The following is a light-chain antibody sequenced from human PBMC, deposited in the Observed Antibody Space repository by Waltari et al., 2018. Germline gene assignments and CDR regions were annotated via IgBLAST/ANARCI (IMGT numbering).Light chain of an antibody. CDR1: QDINLY. CDR2: SAS. V-gene: IGKV1-16*01. J-gene: IGKJ4*01. CDR3: QHYNSFPLT. Sequence: DIQMTQSPSSLSASVGDRVTITCRASQDINLYVAWFQQRPGKAPKSLIYSASILLSGVPSRFSGSGSGTEFTLTSSDLQPEDFATYYCQHYNSFPLTFGGGTKVEIK.